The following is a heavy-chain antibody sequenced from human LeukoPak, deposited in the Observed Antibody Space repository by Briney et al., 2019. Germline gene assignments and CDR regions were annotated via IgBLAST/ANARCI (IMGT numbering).Heavy chain of an antibody. CDR1: GYTFTSYD. CDR2: MNPNSGNT. D-gene: IGHD4-23*01. Sequence: GASVKVSCKASGYTFTSYDINWVRQATGQGLEWMGWMNPNSGNTGYAQKFQGRVTITTDESTSTAYMELSSLRSEDTAAYYCARERLSYGGNSGDAFDIWGQGTMVTVSS. J-gene: IGHJ3*02. V-gene: IGHV1-8*01. CDR3: ARERLSYGGNSGDAFDI.